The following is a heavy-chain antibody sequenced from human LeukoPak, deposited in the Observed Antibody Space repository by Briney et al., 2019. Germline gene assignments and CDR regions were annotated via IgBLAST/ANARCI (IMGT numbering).Heavy chain of an antibody. J-gene: IGHJ5*02. CDR3: ARAGEELELQLLDP. Sequence: SETLSLTCTVSGGSISSYYWSWIRQPAGKGLEWIGRIYTSGSTNYNPSLKSRVTMSVDTSKNQFSLKLSSVTAADTAMYYCARAGEELELQLLDPWGQGTLVTVSS. CDR2: IYTSGST. D-gene: IGHD1-26*01. V-gene: IGHV4-4*07. CDR1: GGSISSYY.